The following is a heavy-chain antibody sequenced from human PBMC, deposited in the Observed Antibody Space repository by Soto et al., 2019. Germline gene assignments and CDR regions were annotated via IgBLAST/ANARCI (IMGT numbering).Heavy chain of an antibody. Sequence: ASVKVSCKASGYTFTSYDINWVRQATGQGLEWMGWMDPKSGNTDYAQKFQGRVTMTRNISISTAYMELSSLRSEDTAVYYCARGRGWRDFWGQGTLVTVSS. D-gene: IGHD6-19*01. V-gene: IGHV1-8*01. CDR2: MDPKSGNT. J-gene: IGHJ4*02. CDR3: ARGRGWRDF. CDR1: GYTFTSYD.